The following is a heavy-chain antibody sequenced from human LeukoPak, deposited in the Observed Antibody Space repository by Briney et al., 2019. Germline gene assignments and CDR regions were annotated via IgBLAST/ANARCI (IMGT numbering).Heavy chain of an antibody. V-gene: IGHV3-7*03. J-gene: IGHJ4*02. CDR3: AKDSGYYSNTPFDY. CDR1: GFPFSSYW. D-gene: IGHD3-22*01. CDR2: IKQDGSKK. Sequence: GGSLRLSCVASGFPFSSYWMTWVRQAPGKGLEWVTNIKQDGSKKSYVDSVKGRFTISRDNAKNSLYLQMNSLRAEDTAVYYCAKDSGYYSNTPFDYWGQGTLVTVSS.